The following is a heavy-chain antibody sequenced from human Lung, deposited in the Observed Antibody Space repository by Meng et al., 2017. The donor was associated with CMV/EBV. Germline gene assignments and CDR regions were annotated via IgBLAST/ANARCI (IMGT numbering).Heavy chain of an antibody. Sequence: ASXXVSXKASGYTFSYYDIIWVRQASGQGLEWVGWMNPNRGNTAYAQKFQGRVTMTRDTSTSIAYMELSSLRSGDTAVYYCARGQVQCSTINCHDYRFSGMDVWXPGTXVTGAS. CDR1: GYTFSYYD. CDR2: MNPNRGNT. D-gene: IGHD2/OR15-2a*01. V-gene: IGHV1-8*01. CDR3: ARGQVQCSTINCHDYRFSGMDV. J-gene: IGHJ6*02.